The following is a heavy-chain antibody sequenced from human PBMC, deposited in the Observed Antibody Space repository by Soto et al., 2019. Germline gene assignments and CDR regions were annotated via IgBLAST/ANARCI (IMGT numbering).Heavy chain of an antibody. CDR2: INHSGST. J-gene: IGHJ6*03. D-gene: IGHD5-12*01. CDR3: ARGTHTVTTIRVYYYMDV. CDR1: GESFIGYY. V-gene: IGHV4-34*01. Sequence: PSVTMSLTCAVDGESFIGYYWSWIRKTTGKGLEWIGEINHSGSTNYNPSLKSRVTISVDTSKNQFSLKLSSVTAADTAVYYCARGTHTVTTIRVYYYMDVWGKGTTVTVSS.